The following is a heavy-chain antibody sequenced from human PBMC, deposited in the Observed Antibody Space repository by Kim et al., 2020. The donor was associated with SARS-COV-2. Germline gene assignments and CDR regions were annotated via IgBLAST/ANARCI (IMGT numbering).Heavy chain of an antibody. V-gene: IGHV3-23*01. D-gene: IGHD3-16*02. Sequence: GGSLRLSCAASGFTFSSYAMSWVRQAPGKGLEWVSAISGSGGSTYYADSVKGRFTISRDNSKNTLYLQMNSLRAEDTAVYYCAKDSMITFGGVIVNGYWGQGTLVTVSS. CDR1: GFTFSSYA. J-gene: IGHJ4*02. CDR2: ISGSGGST. CDR3: AKDSMITFGGVIVNGY.